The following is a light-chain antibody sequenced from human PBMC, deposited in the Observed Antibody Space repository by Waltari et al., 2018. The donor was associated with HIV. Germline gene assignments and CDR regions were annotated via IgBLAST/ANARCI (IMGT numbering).Light chain of an antibody. CDR2: WAS. J-gene: IGKJ1*01. Sequence: INCKSSQSVLYSSNNKNYLAWYQQKPGQPPKLLIYWASTRESGVPDRFSGSGSGTDFTLTISSLQAEDVAVYYCQQYYSTPRTFGQGTKVEIK. CDR3: QQYYSTPRT. V-gene: IGKV4-1*01. CDR1: QSVLYSSNNKNY.